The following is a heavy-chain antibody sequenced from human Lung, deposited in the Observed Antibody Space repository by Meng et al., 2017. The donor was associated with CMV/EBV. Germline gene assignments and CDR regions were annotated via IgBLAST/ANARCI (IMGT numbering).Heavy chain of an antibody. V-gene: IGHV4-30-4*01. Sequence: VSGGSISSDNYFWSWIRLPPGKGLEWVGYFRYSRDTYSIPSLQSRLTVTFDTSKDQFSLRLTSVTAADTAVYYCVRGLYYLAGDGYYHDFGGPGTLVTVS. CDR2: FRYSRDT. CDR3: VRGLYYLAGDGYYHDF. CDR1: GGSISSDNYF. D-gene: IGHD2-21*01. J-gene: IGHJ4*02.